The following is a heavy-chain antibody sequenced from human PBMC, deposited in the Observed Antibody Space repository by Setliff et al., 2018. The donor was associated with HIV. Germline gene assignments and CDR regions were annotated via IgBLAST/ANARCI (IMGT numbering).Heavy chain of an antibody. CDR2: IYYSGTT. CDR3: AGGGYDYVWGSYRYPYYYYYMGV. CDR1: GDSVSSGSYY. Sequence: PSETLSLTCTVSGDSVSSGSYYWSWIRQPPGKGLEWIGYIYYSGTTNYNPSLKSRVTISVDTSKNQFSLKLSSVTAADTAVYYCAGGGYDYVWGSYRYPYYYYYMGVWGKGTTVTVSS. V-gene: IGHV4-61*01. J-gene: IGHJ6*03. D-gene: IGHD3-16*02.